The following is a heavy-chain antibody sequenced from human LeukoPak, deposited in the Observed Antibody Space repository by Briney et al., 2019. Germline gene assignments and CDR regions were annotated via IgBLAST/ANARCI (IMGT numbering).Heavy chain of an antibody. Sequence: PGGSLRLSCAASEFTFSNYAMNWVRQAPGKRPEWVSGISSGGGSIYCADSVKGRFTISRDNSKNTLYLQMNSLRAEDTAVYYCASSPLAARPKLDYWGQGTLVTVSS. D-gene: IGHD6-6*01. CDR3: ASSPLAARPKLDY. V-gene: IGHV3-23*01. CDR1: EFTFSNYA. CDR2: ISSGGGSI. J-gene: IGHJ4*02.